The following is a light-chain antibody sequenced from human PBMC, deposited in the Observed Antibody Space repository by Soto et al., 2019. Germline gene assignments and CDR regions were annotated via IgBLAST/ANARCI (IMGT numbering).Light chain of an antibody. J-gene: IGLJ2*01. CDR2: SNN. V-gene: IGLV1-44*01. CDR1: SSNIGSNT. CDR3: AAWADSLDVVV. Sequence: QSVLTQPPSASGTPGQRVTISCSGSSSNIGSNTVNWYQQLPGTAPKLLIYSNNQRPSGVPDRFSGSKSGTSASLAISGLQSEDEADYYCAAWADSLDVVVFGGGTQLTVL.